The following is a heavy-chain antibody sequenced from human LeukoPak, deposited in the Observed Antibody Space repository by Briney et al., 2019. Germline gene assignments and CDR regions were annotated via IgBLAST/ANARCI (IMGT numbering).Heavy chain of an antibody. Sequence: SETLSLTCAIYGGSFSDYYWSWIRQPPGKGLEWIGEINHSGSTNYNPSLTSRVTMSVDTSKNQFSLKLNSVTAADTAVYYCARGPPRDFGTSGFYYNYWGQGTRVTVSS. CDR1: GGSFSDYY. CDR2: INHSGST. CDR3: ARGPPRDFGTSGFYYNY. J-gene: IGHJ4*02. V-gene: IGHV4-34*01. D-gene: IGHD3-22*01.